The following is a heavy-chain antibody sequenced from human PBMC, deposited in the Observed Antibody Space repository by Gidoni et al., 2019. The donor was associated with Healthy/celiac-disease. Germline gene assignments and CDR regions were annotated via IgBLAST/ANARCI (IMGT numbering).Heavy chain of an antibody. CDR3: ARAKPDCSSTSCYVRLEGFYFDY. CDR2: IIPSLGTA. CDR1: GGPFSSYA. Sequence: QVQLLQSGAEGKKPGSSVKVSCKPSGGPFSSYAISWFRQDPGQGLEWMGGIIPSLGTANYAQKFQGRVTITADESTSTAYVELSSLRSEETAVYYCARAKPDCSSTSCYVRLEGFYFDYWGQGTLVTVSS. J-gene: IGHJ4*02. V-gene: IGHV1-69*01. D-gene: IGHD2-2*01.